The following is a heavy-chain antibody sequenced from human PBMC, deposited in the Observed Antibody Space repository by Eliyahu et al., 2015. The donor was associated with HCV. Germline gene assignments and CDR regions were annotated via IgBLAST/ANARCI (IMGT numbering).Heavy chain of an antibody. CDR2: IFPGDSDT. CDR1: GYSFGSYW. J-gene: IGHJ3*01. CDR3: ARGGSGSSSPFDV. D-gene: IGHD6-6*01. V-gene: IGHV5-51*01. Sequence: EVQLVQSGPEVKKSGESLKISCKASGYSFGSYWIAWVRHMPGEGLEGMGSIFPGDSDTIYSPSFQGQVAISADKSLTTAHLQWSSLKASDTAIYYCARGGSGSSSPFDVWGQGAMVTVSS.